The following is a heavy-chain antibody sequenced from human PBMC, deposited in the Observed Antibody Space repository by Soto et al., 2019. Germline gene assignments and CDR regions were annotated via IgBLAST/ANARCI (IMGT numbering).Heavy chain of an antibody. CDR3: WSLRDGYNFVLGP. CDR1: GGTFSSYA. J-gene: IGHJ5*02. Sequence: QVQLVQSGAEVKKPGSSVKVSCKASGGTFSSYAISWVRQAPGQGLEWMGGIIPIFGTGNYAQKFQGKVTSNAEESTSTAYMELSSLGSGDTSVYYCWSLRDGYNFVLGPWGQGNLVTVSS. CDR2: IIPIFGTG. D-gene: IGHD5-12*01. V-gene: IGHV1-69*01.